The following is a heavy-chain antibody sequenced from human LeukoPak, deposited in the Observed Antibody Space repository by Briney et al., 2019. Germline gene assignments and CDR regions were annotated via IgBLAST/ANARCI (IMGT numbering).Heavy chain of an antibody. CDR2: ISGSGVST. CDR3: AVGIAVAGYDY. Sequence: GGSLRLSCAASGFTFSSYGMSWVRQAPGKGLEWVSGISGSGVSTYYADSVKGRFTISRDNSKNTLYLQMNSLRAEDTAVYYCAVGIAVAGYDYWGQGTLVTVSS. CDR1: GFTFSSYG. V-gene: IGHV3-23*01. D-gene: IGHD6-19*01. J-gene: IGHJ4*02.